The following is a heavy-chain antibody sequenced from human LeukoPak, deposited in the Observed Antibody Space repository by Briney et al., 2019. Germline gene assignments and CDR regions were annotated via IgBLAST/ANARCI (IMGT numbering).Heavy chain of an antibody. CDR2: ISGSGGST. CDR1: GFTFSSYA. D-gene: IGHD3-10*01. J-gene: IGHJ4*02. CDR3: AKVRFGESDYFDY. V-gene: IGHV3-23*01. Sequence: QSGGSLRLSCAASGFTFSSYAMSWVRQAPGKGLGWVSAISGSGGSTYYADSVKGRFTISRDNSKNTLYLQMNSLRAEDTAVYYCAKVRFGESDYFDYWGQGTLVTVSS.